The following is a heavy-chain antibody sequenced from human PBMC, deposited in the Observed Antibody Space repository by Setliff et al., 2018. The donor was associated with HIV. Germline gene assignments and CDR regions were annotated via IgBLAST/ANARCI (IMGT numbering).Heavy chain of an antibody. Sequence: SVKVSCKASGDTFSSYSVSWVRQAPGQGLQWMGGIIPFFGTTNYAQKFQDRVRITTDEAAPAAPATTVYMELSSLRSDDTAVYYCARGRRSDYYDSDGYLYYYFDLWGRGTLVTAPQ. V-gene: IGHV1-69*05. CDR3: ARGRRSDYYDSDGYLYYYFDL. J-gene: IGHJ2*01. CDR1: GDTFSSYS. D-gene: IGHD3-22*01. CDR2: IIPFFGTT.